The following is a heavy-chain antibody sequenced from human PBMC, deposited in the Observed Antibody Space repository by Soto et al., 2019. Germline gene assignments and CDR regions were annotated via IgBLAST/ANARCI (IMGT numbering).Heavy chain of an antibody. V-gene: IGHV1-8*01. J-gene: IGHJ6*02. CDR3: ARGVRATGTTPDHYYYGMDI. D-gene: IGHD1-7*01. Sequence: ASVKVSCKASGYIFSGYEINWVRQATGQGLEWMGWVNPNGGKTVYAKTFEGRVTMTRNTSTDTAYMELSNLRSEDTAVYYCARGVRATGTTPDHYYYGMDIWGQGTPVTVSS. CDR2: VNPNGGKT. CDR1: GYIFSGYE.